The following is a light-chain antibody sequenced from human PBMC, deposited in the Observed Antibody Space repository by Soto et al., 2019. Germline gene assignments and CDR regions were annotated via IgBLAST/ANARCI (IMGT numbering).Light chain of an antibody. J-gene: IGKJ1*01. CDR2: GAS. Sequence: EIVLTQSPGTLSLSPGERATLSCRASQSVSSSYLAWYQQKPGQAPRLLIHGASSRATGIPDRFSGSGSGTDFTLTISRLGPEDFAVYYCQQYGTSPWTFGQGTKVGIK. CDR3: QQYGTSPWT. V-gene: IGKV3-20*01. CDR1: QSVSSSY.